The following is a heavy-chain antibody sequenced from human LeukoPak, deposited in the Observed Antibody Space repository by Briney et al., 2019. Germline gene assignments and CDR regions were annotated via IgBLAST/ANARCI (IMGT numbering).Heavy chain of an antibody. D-gene: IGHD4/OR15-4a*01. CDR2: ISGSGGST. CDR1: GFTFSSYA. CDR3: AKSDYGGIYNPFDY. J-gene: IGHJ4*02. V-gene: IGHV3-23*01. Sequence: TGGSLRLSCAASGFTFSSYAMSWVRQAPGKGLEWVSAISGSGGSTYHADSVKGRFTISRDNSKNTLYLQMNSLRAEDTAVYYCAKSDYGGIYNPFDYWGQGTLVTVSS.